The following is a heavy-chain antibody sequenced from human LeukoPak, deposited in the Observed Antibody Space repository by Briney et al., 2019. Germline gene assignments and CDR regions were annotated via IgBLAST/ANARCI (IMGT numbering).Heavy chain of an antibody. Sequence: SETLSLTCAVSGGSISSGDYYWSWIRQPPGKGLEWIGYIYYSGSTYYNPSLKSRVTISVDTSKNQFSLKLSSVTAADTAVYYCARDLGEYYFDYWGQGTLVTVSS. V-gene: IGHV4-30-4*01. J-gene: IGHJ4*02. CDR1: GGSISSGDYY. CDR3: ARDLGEYYFDY. CDR2: IYYSGST.